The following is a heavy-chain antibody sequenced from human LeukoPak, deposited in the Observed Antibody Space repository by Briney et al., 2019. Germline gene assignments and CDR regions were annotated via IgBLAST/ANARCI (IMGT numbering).Heavy chain of an antibody. D-gene: IGHD6-6*01. CDR1: GGSISSYY. J-gene: IGHJ4*02. CDR2: IYYSGST. V-gene: IGHV4-59*01. CDR3: ARGQREYSSSSRYFDY. Sequence: SETLSLTCTVSGGSISSYYWSWIRQPPGKGLGWIGYIYYSGSTNYNPSLKSRVTISVDTSKNQFSLKLSSVTAADTAVYYCARGQREYSSSSRYFDYWGQGTLVTVSS.